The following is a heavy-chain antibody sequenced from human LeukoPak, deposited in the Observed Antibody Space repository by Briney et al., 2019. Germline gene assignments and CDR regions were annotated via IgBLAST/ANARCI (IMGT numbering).Heavy chain of an antibody. D-gene: IGHD3-3*01. CDR1: GFTFSSYA. J-gene: IGHJ6*03. CDR3: AKVMDYDFWSGYYNSYYNYYMDV. Sequence: GGSLRLSCAASGFTFSSYAMSWVRQAPGKGLECISGFSGSGGSTYYADSVKGRFTISRDNSKNTLYLQMNSLRAEDTAVYYCAKVMDYDFWSGYYNSYYNYYMDVWGKGTTVTVSS. V-gene: IGHV3-23*01. CDR2: FSGSGGST.